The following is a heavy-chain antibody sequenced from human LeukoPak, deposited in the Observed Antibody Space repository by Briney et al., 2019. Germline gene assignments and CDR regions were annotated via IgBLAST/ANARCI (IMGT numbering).Heavy chain of an antibody. D-gene: IGHD3-10*01. J-gene: IGHJ5*02. CDR3: ARRLLWFGEAGWFDP. CDR1: GGSISIYY. V-gene: IGHV4-59*01. CDR2: IYYSGST. Sequence: SETLSLTCTVSGGSISIYYWSWLRQPPGKGLEWIGYIYYSGSTNYNPSLKSRVTISVDTSKNQFSLKLSSVTTADTAVYYCARRLLWFGEAGWFDPWGQGTLVTVSS.